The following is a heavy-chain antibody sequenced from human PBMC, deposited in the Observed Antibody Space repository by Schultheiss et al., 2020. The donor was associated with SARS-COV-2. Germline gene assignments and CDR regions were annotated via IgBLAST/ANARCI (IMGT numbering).Heavy chain of an antibody. D-gene: IGHD1-26*01. CDR1: GFIFSRYG. CDR2: IWYDGSNK. V-gene: IGHV3-33*08. CDR3: ARESRETTSGSYGGGMDY. J-gene: IGHJ4*02. Sequence: GESLKISCAASGFIFSRYGMHWVRQAPGKGLEWVAVIWYDGSNKYCADSVKGRFTISRDNAKNSLYLQMNSLRAEDTAVYYCARESRETTSGSYGGGMDYWGQGTLVTVSS.